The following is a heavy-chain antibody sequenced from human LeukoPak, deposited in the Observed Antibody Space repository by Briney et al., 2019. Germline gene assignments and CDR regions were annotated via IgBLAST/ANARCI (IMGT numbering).Heavy chain of an antibody. CDR2: ISSSSSYI. J-gene: IGHJ4*02. CDR1: GFTFSSYS. Sequence: GGSLRLSCAASGFTFSSYSMNWVRQAPGKGLEWVSSISSSSSYIYYADSVRGRFTISRDNAKNSLYLQMNSLRAEDTAVYYCASHVVVPAATQFDYWGQGTLVTVSS. D-gene: IGHD2-2*01. V-gene: IGHV3-21*01. CDR3: ASHVVVPAATQFDY.